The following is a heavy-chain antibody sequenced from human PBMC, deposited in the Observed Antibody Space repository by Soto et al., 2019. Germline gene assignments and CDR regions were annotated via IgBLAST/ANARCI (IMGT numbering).Heavy chain of an antibody. CDR2: ISYDGSNK. J-gene: IGHJ6*02. CDR3: AKGRGVYYYYGRDV. D-gene: IGHD3-10*01. V-gene: IGHV3-30*18. CDR1: GFTFSSYG. Sequence: GGSLRHSCAASGFTFSSYGMHWVRQAPGKGLEWVAVISYDGSNKYYADSVKGRFTISRDNSKNTLYLQMNSLRAEDTAVYYCAKGRGVYYYYGRDVWVQGTTVTVSS.